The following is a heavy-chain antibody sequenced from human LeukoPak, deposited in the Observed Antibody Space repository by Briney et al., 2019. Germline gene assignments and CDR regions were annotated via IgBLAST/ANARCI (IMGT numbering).Heavy chain of an antibody. D-gene: IGHD5-18*01. J-gene: IGHJ6*02. CDR1: GGSISSGGYY. Sequence: SQTLSLTCTVSGGSISSGGYYWSWIRQHPGKGLEWIGYIYYSGSTYYNPSLKSRVTTSVDTSKNQFSLKLSSVTAADTAVYYCARGVGYSYGQNYYYYGMDVWGQGTTVTVSS. CDR2: IYYSGST. V-gene: IGHV4-31*03. CDR3: ARGVGYSYGQNYYYYGMDV.